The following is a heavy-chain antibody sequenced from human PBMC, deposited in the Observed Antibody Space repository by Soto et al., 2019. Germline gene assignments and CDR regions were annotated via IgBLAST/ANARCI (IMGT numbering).Heavy chain of an antibody. CDR1: GYTFTGYY. D-gene: IGHD3-3*01. Sequence: QVQLVQSGAEVKKPGASVKVSCKASGYTFTGYYMHWVRQAPGQGLEWRGWINPNSGCTNYSQKFQGRVTRTRDTSISTAYMELSRLRSDDTAVYYCARGLRFLEWLLGNFGMDVWGQGTTFTVSS. V-gene: IGHV1-2*02. CDR2: INPNSGCT. CDR3: ARGLRFLEWLLGNFGMDV. J-gene: IGHJ6*02.